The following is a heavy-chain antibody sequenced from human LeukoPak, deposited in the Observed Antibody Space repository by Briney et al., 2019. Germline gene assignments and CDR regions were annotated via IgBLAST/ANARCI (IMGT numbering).Heavy chain of an antibody. CDR2: IKQDGSVK. Sequence: PGGSLRLSCVVSGFTFSTYWMSWVRQAPGKGLECVATIKQDGSVKNYGDSVQGRFTISRDNAKNSLYLQMHSLRAEDTAVYYCAKEVAGTGKAFEYWGQGTLVTVSS. CDR1: GFTFSTYW. V-gene: IGHV3-7*03. CDR3: AKEVAGTGKAFEY. D-gene: IGHD6-19*01. J-gene: IGHJ4*02.